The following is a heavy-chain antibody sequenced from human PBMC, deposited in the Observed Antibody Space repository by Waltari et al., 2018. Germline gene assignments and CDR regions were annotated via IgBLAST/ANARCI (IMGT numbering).Heavy chain of an antibody. CDR3: ARDLPQPNRWYYYYGMDV. D-gene: IGHD2-15*01. CDR2: IIPIFGTA. CDR1: GGTFSSYA. V-gene: IGHV1-69*01. J-gene: IGHJ6*02. Sequence: QVQLVQSGAAVKKPGSSVKVSCKASGGTFSSYAISWVRQAPGQGLEWMGGIIPIFGTAKYAQKFQGRVTITADESTSTAYMELSSLRSEDTAVYYCARDLPQPNRWYYYYGMDVWGQGTTVTVSS.